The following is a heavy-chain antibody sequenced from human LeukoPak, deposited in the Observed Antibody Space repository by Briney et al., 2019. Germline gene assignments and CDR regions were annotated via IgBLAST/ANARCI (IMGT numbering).Heavy chain of an antibody. V-gene: IGHV3-23*01. D-gene: IGHD3-10*01. J-gene: IGHJ4*02. CDR2: ISGSGGST. CDR3: ARRITMVRGVITYFDY. CDR1: GFTFSSYA. Sequence: PGGSLRLSCAAPGFTFSSYAMSWVRQAPGKGLEWVSAISGSGGSTYYADSVKGRFTISRDNSKNTLYLQMNSLRAEDTAVYYCARRITMVRGVITYFDYWGQGTLVTVSS.